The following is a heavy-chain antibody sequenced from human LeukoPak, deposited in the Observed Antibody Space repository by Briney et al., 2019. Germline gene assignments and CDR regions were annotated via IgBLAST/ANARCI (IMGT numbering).Heavy chain of an antibody. V-gene: IGHV4-61*01. CDR1: GGSISTYYSSYY. Sequence: PSETLSLTCTVSGGSISTYYSSYYWNWIRQSPGKGLEYIGYVSYSGSTNYNPSLKSRVTISIDTSKNQFSLVLSSVTAADTAVYYCARGQGPYPPFDPWGQGTLVIVSS. CDR3: ARGQGPYPPFDP. J-gene: IGHJ5*02. CDR2: VSYSGST.